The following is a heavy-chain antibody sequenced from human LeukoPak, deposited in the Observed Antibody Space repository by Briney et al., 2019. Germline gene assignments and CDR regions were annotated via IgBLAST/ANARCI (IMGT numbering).Heavy chain of an antibody. Sequence: RRSLRLSCAASGFTFSTYGIHWVRQAPGKGLEWVAVISYDGSNKYYADSVKGRFTISRDNSKNTLYLQMISLRAEDTAVYYCARADVYTFDYWGQGTRVTVSS. CDR3: ARADVYTFDY. CDR1: GFTFSTYG. CDR2: ISYDGSNK. J-gene: IGHJ4*02. D-gene: IGHD2-2*02. V-gene: IGHV3-30-3*01.